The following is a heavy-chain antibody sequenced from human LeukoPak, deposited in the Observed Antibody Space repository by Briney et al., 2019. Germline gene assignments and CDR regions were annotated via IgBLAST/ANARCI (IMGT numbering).Heavy chain of an antibody. CDR3: AKDLGYCSGGSCFYFDY. CDR2: ISGSGGST. J-gene: IGHJ4*02. CDR1: GFTFSSYT. D-gene: IGHD2-15*01. Sequence: GGSLRLSCEASGFTFSSYTMHWLRQAPGKGLEWVSAISGSGGSTYYADSVKGRFTISRDNSKNTLYLQMNSLRAEDTAVYYCAKDLGYCSGGSCFYFDYWGQGTLVTVSS. V-gene: IGHV3-23*01.